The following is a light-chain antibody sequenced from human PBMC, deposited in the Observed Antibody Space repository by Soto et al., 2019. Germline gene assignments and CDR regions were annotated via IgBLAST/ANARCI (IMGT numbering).Light chain of an antibody. J-gene: IGKJ4*01. Sequence: EIVLTQSPATLSLSPGERATLSCRASQSVGSYLAWYQQRPGQAPRLLIYDASNRVAGIPARFSGSGSGTDFTLTISSLEPEDFAVYYCQQRSNWPLTFGGGNNIELK. CDR2: DAS. V-gene: IGKV3-11*01. CDR3: QQRSNWPLT. CDR1: QSVGSY.